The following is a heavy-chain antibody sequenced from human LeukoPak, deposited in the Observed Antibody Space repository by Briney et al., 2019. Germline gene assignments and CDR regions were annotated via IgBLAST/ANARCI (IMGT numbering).Heavy chain of an antibody. Sequence: HPGGSLRLSCVASGLTFSSYAMHWVRQAPGKGLEYVSAISTDGGSPYYANSVKGRFTISRDNSKNTLYLQMGSLRPEDMAVYYCARWSSTSCYDYWGQGTLVTVSS. CDR3: ARWSSTSCYDY. J-gene: IGHJ4*02. D-gene: IGHD2-2*01. V-gene: IGHV3-64*01. CDR1: GLTFSSYA. CDR2: ISTDGGSP.